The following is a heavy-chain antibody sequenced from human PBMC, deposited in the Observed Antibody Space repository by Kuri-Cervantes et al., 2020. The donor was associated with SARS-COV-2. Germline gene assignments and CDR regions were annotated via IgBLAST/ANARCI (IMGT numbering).Heavy chain of an antibody. CDR1: GFSLHTSAVG. CDR3: AHRRPTVTTNDAFDI. Sequence: SGPTLVNPTQTLTLTCTFSGFSLHTSAVGVGWIRQPPGKALEWLALIYWDDDKRYGPSLKSRLTITKDTSNNQVVLTMTNMDPVDTAIYYCAHRRPTVTTNDAFDIWGQGTMVTVSS. CDR2: IYWDDDK. V-gene: IGHV2-5*05. J-gene: IGHJ3*02. D-gene: IGHD4-17*01.